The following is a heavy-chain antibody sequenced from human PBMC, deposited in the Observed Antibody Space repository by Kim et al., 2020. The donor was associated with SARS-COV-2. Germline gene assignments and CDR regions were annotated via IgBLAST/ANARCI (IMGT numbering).Heavy chain of an antibody. Sequence: GGSLRLSCAASGFTFSSYGMHWVRQAPGKGLEWVAVIWYDGSNKYYADSVKGRFTISRDNSKNTLYLQMNSLRAEDTAVYYCARESLLSRGSYSGWYRGNYYYGMDVWGQGTTVTVSS. CDR1: GFTFSSYG. CDR2: IWYDGSNK. V-gene: IGHV3-33*08. D-gene: IGHD6-19*01. CDR3: ARESLLSRGSYSGWYRGNYYYGMDV. J-gene: IGHJ6*02.